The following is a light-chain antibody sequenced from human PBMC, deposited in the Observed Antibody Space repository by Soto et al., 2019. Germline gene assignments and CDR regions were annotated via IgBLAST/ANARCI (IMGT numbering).Light chain of an antibody. Sequence: EMTQPPSTVSASVGDRVPITCRASQSISSWLAWYQQNPGKAPKLLIYKASSLESVVPSRFSGSGSGTEFTLTISSLQPDDFATYYCQQYNSYPWTFGQGTKVDIK. CDR3: QQYNSYPWT. CDR2: KAS. J-gene: IGKJ1*01. CDR1: QSISSW. V-gene: IGKV1-5*03.